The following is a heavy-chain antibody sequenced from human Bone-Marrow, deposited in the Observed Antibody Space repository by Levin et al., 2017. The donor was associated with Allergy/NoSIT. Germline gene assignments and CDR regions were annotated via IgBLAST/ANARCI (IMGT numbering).Heavy chain of an antibody. Sequence: GGSLRLSCAASGFTVSTNYMSWVRQAPGKGLEWVSIIYSGGNTYYADSVRGRFTISRDNSKNTLYLQMNSLRAEDTAIYYCARAPTVTTNFDYWGHGTLVTVSS. D-gene: IGHD4-17*01. CDR3: ARAPTVTTNFDY. V-gene: IGHV3-53*01. CDR1: GFTVSTNY. J-gene: IGHJ4*01. CDR2: IYSGGNT.